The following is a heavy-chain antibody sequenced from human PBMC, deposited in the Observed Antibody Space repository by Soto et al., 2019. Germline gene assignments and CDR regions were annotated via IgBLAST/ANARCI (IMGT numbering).Heavy chain of an antibody. D-gene: IGHD2-8*01. Sequence: VQLVESGGGVVQPGRSLRLSCAASGFTFSSYAMHWVRQAPGKGLEWVAVISYDGSNKYYADSVKGRFTISRDNSKNTLYLQMNSLRAEDTAVYYCARVTCTNGVCYPFYYYYGMDVWGQGTTVTVSS. CDR2: ISYDGSNK. V-gene: IGHV3-30-3*01. CDR3: ARVTCTNGVCYPFYYYYGMDV. CDR1: GFTFSSYA. J-gene: IGHJ6*02.